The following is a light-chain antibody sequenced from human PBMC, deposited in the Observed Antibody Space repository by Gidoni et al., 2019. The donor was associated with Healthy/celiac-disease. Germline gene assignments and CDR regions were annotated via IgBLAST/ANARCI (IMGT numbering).Light chain of an antibody. J-gene: IGKJ1*01. V-gene: IGKV3-15*01. CDR3: QQYNNWWT. CDR2: GAS. CDR1: QSVNSN. Sequence: EIVMTQSPATLSVSPGERATLSCRASQSVNSNLAWYQQTPGQAPRLLIYGASPRATGIPARFSGSGSGTEFTLTISSLQSEDFAVYYCQQYNNWWTFGQGTKVEIK.